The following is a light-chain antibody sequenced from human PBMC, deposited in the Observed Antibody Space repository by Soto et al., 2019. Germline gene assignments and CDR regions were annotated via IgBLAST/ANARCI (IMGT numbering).Light chain of an antibody. Sequence: EIVMTQSPATLSVSPGERATLSCRASQIISNDLAWYQQKPGQAPRLLIYGASTRATGIPGRFSGSGSGTEFTLTISSLQSEDFAVYYCQQYNNWPRTFGQGTKVEI. CDR2: GAS. J-gene: IGKJ1*01. V-gene: IGKV3-15*01. CDR3: QQYNNWPRT. CDR1: QIISND.